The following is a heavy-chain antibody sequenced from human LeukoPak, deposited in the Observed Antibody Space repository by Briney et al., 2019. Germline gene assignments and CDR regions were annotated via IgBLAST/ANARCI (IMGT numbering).Heavy chain of an antibody. J-gene: IGHJ3*02. CDR2: INPNSGGT. Sequence: GASVKVSCKASGYTFTGYYMHWVRQAPGQGLEWMGWINPNSGGTNYAQKFQGRVTMTRDTSISTAYMELSRLRSDDTAVYYCARVIRERYCTNGVCKWWDAFDIWGQGTMVTVSS. V-gene: IGHV1-2*02. CDR3: ARVIRERYCTNGVCKWWDAFDI. CDR1: GYTFTGYY. D-gene: IGHD2-8*01.